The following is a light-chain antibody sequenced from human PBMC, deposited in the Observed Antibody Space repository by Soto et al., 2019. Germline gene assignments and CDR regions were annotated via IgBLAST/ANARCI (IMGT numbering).Light chain of an antibody. CDR2: NAS. Sequence: ETVLTQSPATLSLSPGERATLSCRASESVSNSLAWYQHKPGQAPRLLIYNASNRATGIPARFSGSGSGTDFTLTISSLEPEDFAVYFCQHRSNWPPVTFGQGTKVDIK. CDR1: ESVSNS. CDR3: QHRSNWPPVT. V-gene: IGKV3-11*01. J-gene: IGKJ1*01.